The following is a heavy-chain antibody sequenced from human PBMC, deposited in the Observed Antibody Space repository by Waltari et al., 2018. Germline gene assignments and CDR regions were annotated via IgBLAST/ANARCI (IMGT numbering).Heavy chain of an antibody. CDR1: GFSLTTSGVA. CDR3: AHRVLWRFDS. CDR2: IYGNDDK. Sequence: QITLKESGPTLVKPTQTLTLTCAFPGFSLTTSGVAGGWIRQPPGKALEWLALIYGNDDKRYSPSLKTRLTITRDTSKNQVVLTMTNMDPVDTATYYCAHRVLWRFDSWGQGTLVTVSS. D-gene: IGHD2-21*01. V-gene: IGHV2-5*01. J-gene: IGHJ5*01.